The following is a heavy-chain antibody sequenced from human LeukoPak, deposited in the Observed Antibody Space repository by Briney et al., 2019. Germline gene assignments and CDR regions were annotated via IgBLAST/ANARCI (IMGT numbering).Heavy chain of an antibody. CDR2: IKQDGTEK. J-gene: IGHJ4*02. CDR1: GFIFTNNW. V-gene: IGHV3-7*01. D-gene: IGHD2-15*01. Sequence: GGSLRLSCAAASGFIFTNNWMTWVRQAPGKGLEWVAHIKQDGTEKYYVDSVKGRFTISRDNAKNSLFLQMNSLRAEDTAVYYCASVACSAVTCFGFLFFDYWGQGTLVTVSS. CDR3: ASVACSAVTCFGFLFFDY.